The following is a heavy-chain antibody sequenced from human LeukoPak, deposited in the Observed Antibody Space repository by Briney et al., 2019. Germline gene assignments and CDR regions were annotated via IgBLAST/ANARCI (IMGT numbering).Heavy chain of an antibody. D-gene: IGHD2-8*01. CDR1: GFTFSTYW. J-gene: IGHJ4*02. V-gene: IGHV3-74*01. CDR3: VRDNEVVDD. CDR2: INGDGSST. Sequence: AGSLRLSCAASGFTFSTYWMQWVRQAPGKGLVWVSHINGDGSSTTYADSVKGRFTISTDNAKNTLYLQMNSLRAEDTAVYYCVRDNEVVDDWGQGTLVTVSS.